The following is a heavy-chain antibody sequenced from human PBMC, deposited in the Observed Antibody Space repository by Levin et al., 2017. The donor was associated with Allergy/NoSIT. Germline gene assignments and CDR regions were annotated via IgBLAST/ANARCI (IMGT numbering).Heavy chain of an antibody. V-gene: IGHV1-2*02. D-gene: IGHD6-13*01. Sequence: ASVKVSCKASGYSFTGYYIHWVRQAPGQGLEWMGWINPNSGDTNYAQKFQGRVTMTRDTSIATAYMELSRLRSDDTAVYYCAGGKDYSSSWYWDYWGQGTLVTVSS. CDR1: GYSFTGYY. CDR3: AGGKDYSSSWYWDY. J-gene: IGHJ4*02. CDR2: INPNSGDT.